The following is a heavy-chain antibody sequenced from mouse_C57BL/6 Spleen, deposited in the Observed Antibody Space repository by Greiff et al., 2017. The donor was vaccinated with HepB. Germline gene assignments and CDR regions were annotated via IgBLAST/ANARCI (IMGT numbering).Heavy chain of an antibody. J-gene: IGHJ1*03. CDR2: IDPSDSYT. D-gene: IGHD1-1*01. CDR3: AREGDYYGSRGWYFDV. CDR1: GYTFTSYW. Sequence: QVQLQQPGAELVMPGASVKLSCKASGYTFTSYWMHWVKQRPGQGLEWIGEIDPSDSYTNYNQKFKGKSTLTVDKSSSTAYMQLSSLTSEDSAVYYCAREGDYYGSRGWYFDVWGTGTTVTVSS. V-gene: IGHV1-69*01.